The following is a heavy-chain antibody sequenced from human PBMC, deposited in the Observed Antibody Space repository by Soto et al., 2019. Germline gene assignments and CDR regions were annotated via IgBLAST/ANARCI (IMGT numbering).Heavy chain of an antibody. Sequence: SETLSLTCTVSGGSISSGDYYWSWIRQPPGKGLEWIGYIYYSGSTYYNPSLKSRVTISVDTSKNQFSLKLSSVTAAETAIYYCARDGGGYYSFDYWGQGTPVTVSS. CDR1: GGSISSGDYY. D-gene: IGHD1-26*01. CDR3: ARDGGGYYSFDY. J-gene: IGHJ4*02. V-gene: IGHV4-30-4*01. CDR2: IYYSGST.